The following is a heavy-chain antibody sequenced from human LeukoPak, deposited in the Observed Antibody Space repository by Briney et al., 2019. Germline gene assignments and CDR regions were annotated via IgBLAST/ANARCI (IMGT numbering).Heavy chain of an antibody. CDR3: AGSRGAVSVDY. CDR2: IYYSGST. Sequence: SETLSLTCTVSGGSISSYYWSWIRQPPGKGLEWMGYIYYSGSTNYHPSLKSRFTISVDTTENQFSLRLTSVTAADTAVYYCAGSRGAVSVDYWGQGTLVTVSS. CDR1: GGSISSYY. J-gene: IGHJ4*02. D-gene: IGHD4-11*01. V-gene: IGHV4-59*01.